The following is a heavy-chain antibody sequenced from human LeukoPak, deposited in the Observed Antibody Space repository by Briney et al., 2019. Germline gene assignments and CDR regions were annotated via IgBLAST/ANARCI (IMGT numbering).Heavy chain of an antibody. CDR2: INHNGNVN. V-gene: IGHV3-7*04. J-gene: IGHJ6*02. CDR3: ARGGGLDV. Sequence: EWVASINHNGNVNYYVDSVKGRFTISRDNAKNSLYLQMSNLRAEDTAVYFCARGGGLDVWGQGATFTVSS.